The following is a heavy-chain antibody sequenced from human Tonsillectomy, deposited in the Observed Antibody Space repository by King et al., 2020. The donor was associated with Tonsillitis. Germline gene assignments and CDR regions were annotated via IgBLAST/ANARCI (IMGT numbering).Heavy chain of an antibody. D-gene: IGHD3-22*01. Sequence: QLQESGPGLVKPSETLSLTCAVSGYSISSGYYWDWIRQSPGKGLEWIGTFYHSGRTTYNPSLKSRVTISVDTSKNHFSLNLSSVTAADTAVYYCARGSYDSRGYYSVFDYWGQGTLVTVSS. CDR1: GYSISSGYY. CDR3: ARGSYDSRGYYSVFDY. CDR2: FYHSGRT. J-gene: IGHJ4*02. V-gene: IGHV4-38-2*01.